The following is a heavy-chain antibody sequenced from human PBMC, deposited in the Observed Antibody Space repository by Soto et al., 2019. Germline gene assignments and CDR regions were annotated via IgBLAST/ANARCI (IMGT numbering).Heavy chain of an antibody. CDR1: GYTFTVYY. D-gene: IGHD1-26*01. CDR2: INPKSGGT. CDR3: ARDLAKGRGSAGLDY. J-gene: IGHJ4*02. Sequence: ASVKVSCKASGYTFTVYYMHWVREAPGQGLEWMGWINPKSGGTMYPEKFQGRVTMTWDTSISTAYMALTRLRSADPAVYYCARDLAKGRGSAGLDYWGQGTLVTVSS. V-gene: IGHV1-2*02.